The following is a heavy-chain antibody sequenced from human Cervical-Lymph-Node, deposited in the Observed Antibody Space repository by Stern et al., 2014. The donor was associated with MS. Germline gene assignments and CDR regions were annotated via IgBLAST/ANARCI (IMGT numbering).Heavy chain of an antibody. CDR1: GFTFSRYG. V-gene: IGHV3-33*01. Sequence: VQLVESGGGVVQPGTSLRVSCEASGFTFSRYGMHWVRQAPGKGLEWVAGIWYDGNSKYYTDSVRGRFTTSRDNSKNTLYLQMNRLSAVDTAVYYCARDGGGGLASYFGMDFWGQGTTVTVSS. J-gene: IGHJ6*02. CDR2: IWYDGNSK. D-gene: IGHD3-16*01. CDR3: ARDGGGGLASYFGMDF.